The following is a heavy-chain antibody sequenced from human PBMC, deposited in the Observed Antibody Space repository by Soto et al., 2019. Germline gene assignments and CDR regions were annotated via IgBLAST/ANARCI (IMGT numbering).Heavy chain of an antibody. V-gene: IGHV4-4*03. CDR3: AARHFWSGPWTQRTLDY. D-gene: IGHD3-3*02. J-gene: IGHJ4*02. Sequence: PPATLSLTCAVSGDSINSSHCWSWVRQPPWKGLEWNGQTPNMGTTNYNPSPTSRVTISVDKSKNHFSLKRTSVTAADTAVYYCAARHFWSGPWTQRTLDYGGQGTLVTAPQ. CDR1: GDSINSSHC. CDR2: TPNMGTT.